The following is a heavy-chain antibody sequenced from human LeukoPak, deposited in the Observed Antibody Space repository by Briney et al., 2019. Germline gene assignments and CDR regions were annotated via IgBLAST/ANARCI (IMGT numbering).Heavy chain of an antibody. D-gene: IGHD1-26*01. Sequence: ASVKVSCKASGYTFTSYTMHWVRQAPGQRLEWMGWINAGNGNTKYSQKFQGRVTITRDTSANTAYMELNSLKSEDTAVYYCASTQWELLLLDHWGQGTLVTVSS. CDR1: GYTFTSYT. V-gene: IGHV1-3*01. J-gene: IGHJ4*02. CDR2: INAGNGNT. CDR3: ASTQWELLLLDH.